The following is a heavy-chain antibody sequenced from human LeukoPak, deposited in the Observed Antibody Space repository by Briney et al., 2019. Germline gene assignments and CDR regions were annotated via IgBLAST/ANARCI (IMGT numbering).Heavy chain of an antibody. Sequence: GGSLRLSCAASGFTFSSNAMSWVRQAPGKGLEWVSGISGRGGRTSYAGSVKGRFTISRDKSKNTLYLQINSLRAEDTAVYCCAKRGDDPICFDYWGQGTLVTVSS. CDR2: ISGRGGRT. V-gene: IGHV3-23*01. CDR3: AKRGDDPICFDY. CDR1: GFTFSSNA. D-gene: IGHD2-21*01. J-gene: IGHJ4*02.